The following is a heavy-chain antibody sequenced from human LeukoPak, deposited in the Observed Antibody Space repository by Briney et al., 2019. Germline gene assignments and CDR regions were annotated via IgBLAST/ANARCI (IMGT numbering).Heavy chain of an antibody. Sequence: SETLSLTCAVYGGSFSGYYWSWIRQPPGKGLEWIGEITRSGSTNYNPSLKSRDTISADTSKNQFSLTLGSVSATDTAVYYCVSPRGFSYGYFDYWGQGTLVTVSS. J-gene: IGHJ4*02. D-gene: IGHD5-18*01. CDR3: VSPRGFSYGYFDY. CDR1: GGSFSGYY. V-gene: IGHV4-34*01. CDR2: ITRSGST.